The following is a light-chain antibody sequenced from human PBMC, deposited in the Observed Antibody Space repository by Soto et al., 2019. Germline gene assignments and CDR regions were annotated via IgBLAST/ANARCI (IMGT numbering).Light chain of an antibody. CDR1: SSDVGGYNY. J-gene: IGLJ1*01. V-gene: IGLV2-14*01. Sequence: QSVLTQPASVSGSPGQSITIPCTGTSSDVGGYNYVSWYQQHPGKAPKHMIYDVNNRPSGVSNRFYGSKSGNTASLTISGVQAEDEADYYCSSYTSSSSYVFGTGTKVTVL. CDR3: SSYTSSSSYV. CDR2: DVN.